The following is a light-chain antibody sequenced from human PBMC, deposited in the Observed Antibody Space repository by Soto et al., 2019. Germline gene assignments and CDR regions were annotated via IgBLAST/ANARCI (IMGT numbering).Light chain of an antibody. CDR1: QDIGSW. Sequence: DIQMTQSPSSVSASVGDRVTITCRASQDIGSWLAWYQQKPGKAPKLLIYAASSLPSGVPSRFSGGGSGTDFTLTISSLQPEDFATYYCQQANSFPITFGQGTRPEIK. CDR2: AAS. CDR3: QQANSFPIT. J-gene: IGKJ5*01. V-gene: IGKV1-12*01.